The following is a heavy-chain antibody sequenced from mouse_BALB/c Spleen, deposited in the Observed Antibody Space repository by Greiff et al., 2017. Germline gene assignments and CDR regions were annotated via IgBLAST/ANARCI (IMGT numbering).Heavy chain of an antibody. Sequence: EVQLQQSGGDLVKPGGSLKLSCAASGFTFSSYGMSWVRQTPDKRLEWVATISSGGSYTYYPDSVKGRFTISRDNAKNTLYLQMSSLKSEDTAMYYCAPQGGNYVSFAYWGQGTLVTVSA. CDR1: GFTFSSYG. D-gene: IGHD2-1*01. CDR3: APQGGNYVSFAY. CDR2: ISSGGSYT. V-gene: IGHV5-6*01. J-gene: IGHJ3*01.